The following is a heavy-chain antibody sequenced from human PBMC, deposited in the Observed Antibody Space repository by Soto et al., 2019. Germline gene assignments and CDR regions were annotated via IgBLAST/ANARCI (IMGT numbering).Heavy chain of an antibody. J-gene: IGHJ5*02. CDR3: ARVPGIAAAGGRFDP. CDR2: IYYSGST. V-gene: IGHV4-59*01. Sequence: SETLSLTCTVSGGSISSYYWSWIRQPPGKGLEWIGYIYYSGSTNYNPSLKSRVTISVDTSKNQFSLKLSSVTAADTAVYYCARVPGIAAAGGRFDPWGQGTLVTVSA. CDR1: GGSISSYY. D-gene: IGHD6-13*01.